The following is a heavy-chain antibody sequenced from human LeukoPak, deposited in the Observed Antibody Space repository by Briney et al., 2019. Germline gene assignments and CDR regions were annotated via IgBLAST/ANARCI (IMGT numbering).Heavy chain of an antibody. CDR3: ARVLYGSRVNVIDS. V-gene: IGHV3-7*01. D-gene: IGHD2-2*01. CDR2: MNEYGTEK. J-gene: IGHJ4*02. Sequence: GGSLTLSCAASGFTFSKYWMNWVRQAPGKGLEWVSDMNEYGTEKYYVDSVRGRFTVSRDNAENSLFLHMNSLRVEDTAVYRCARVLYGSRVNVIDSWGPGILVTVSS. CDR1: GFTFSKYW.